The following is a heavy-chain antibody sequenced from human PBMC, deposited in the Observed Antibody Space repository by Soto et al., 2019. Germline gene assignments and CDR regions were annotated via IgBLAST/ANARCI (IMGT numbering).Heavy chain of an antibody. Sequence: SETLSLTCTVSGGSISSYYWSWIRQPPGKGLEWIGYIYYSGSTNYNPSLKSRVTISVDTSKNQFSLKLSSVTAAATAVYYCARLLITMVRGVITAWFGPWGQGTLVTVSS. V-gene: IGHV4-59*08. CDR3: ARLLITMVRGVITAWFGP. CDR2: IYYSGST. CDR1: GGSISSYY. J-gene: IGHJ5*02. D-gene: IGHD3-10*01.